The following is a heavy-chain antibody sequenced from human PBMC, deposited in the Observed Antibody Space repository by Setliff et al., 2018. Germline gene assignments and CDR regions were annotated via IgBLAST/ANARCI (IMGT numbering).Heavy chain of an antibody. CDR2: IYHSRST. J-gene: IGHJ4*02. V-gene: IGHV4-38-2*01. Sequence: PSETLSLTCAVSGYFISSGYYWGWIRQPPGKGLEWIGSIYHSRSTYYNPSLKSRVTISVDTSKKQFSLKLSSVTAADTAVYYCAGSLGGFDYWGQGTLVTVSS. CDR3: AGSLGGFDY. D-gene: IGHD3-16*01. CDR1: GYFISSGYY.